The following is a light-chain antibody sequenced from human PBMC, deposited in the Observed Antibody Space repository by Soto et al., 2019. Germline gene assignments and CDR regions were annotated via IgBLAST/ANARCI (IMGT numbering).Light chain of an antibody. CDR3: AAWDDSLNGWV. Sequence: QSVLTQPPSASGTPGQRVTISCSGSSSDIGSSNVNWYQHLPGTAPKLLIYSNNQRPSEVPDRFSGSKSGTSASLAIGGLQSEDEADYYCAAWDDSLNGWVFGGGTQLTVL. CDR1: SSDIGSSN. V-gene: IGLV1-44*01. J-gene: IGLJ3*02. CDR2: SNN.